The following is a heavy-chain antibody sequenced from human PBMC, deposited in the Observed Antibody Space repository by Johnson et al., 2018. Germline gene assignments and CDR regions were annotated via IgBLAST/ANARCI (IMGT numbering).Heavy chain of an antibody. V-gene: IGHV5-51*01. CDR3: ARQVDTALVGYYYMHR. CDR2: IYPDDSDT. J-gene: IGHJ6*03. D-gene: IGHD5-18*01. Sequence: VQLVQSGAEVKKPGESLKISCKGSGYRFTTYWIGWVRQMPGQGLEWMGIIYPDDSDTRYSLSFQGQVTISADKSIHTAHLQWSSLRAADTAMYYWARQVDTALVGYYYMHRWGNGTTVTVSS. CDR1: GYRFTTYW.